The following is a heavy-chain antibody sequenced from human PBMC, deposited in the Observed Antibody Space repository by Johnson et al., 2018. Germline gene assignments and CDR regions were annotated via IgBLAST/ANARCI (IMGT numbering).Heavy chain of an antibody. Sequence: VQLVQAGAEVKKPGESLKISCKGSGYSFTSYWIGWVRQMPGKGLEWMGIIYPGDSDTRYSPSFQGQVTISADKSISTAYPQWSSLKASDTAMYYCARHIVVVTAVDAFDIWGQVTMVTVSS. CDR2: IYPGDSDT. D-gene: IGHD2-21*02. CDR1: GYSFTSYW. CDR3: ARHIVVVTAVDAFDI. J-gene: IGHJ3*02. V-gene: IGHV5-51*01.